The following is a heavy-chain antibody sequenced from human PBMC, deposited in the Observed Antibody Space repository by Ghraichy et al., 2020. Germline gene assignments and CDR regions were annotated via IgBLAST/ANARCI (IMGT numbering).Heavy chain of an antibody. D-gene: IGHD2-2*01. V-gene: IGHV3-74*01. CDR1: GFTFSNIW. Sequence: WGSLRLSCSASGFTFSNIWIHWVRQSPGKGLVWVSLIYGDGPDTTYADSVKGRFTISGDNAKNTLYLQMNSLRAEDTAVYYCARAAPYCSSTTCIDYWGQGTLVTVTS. CDR2: IYGDGPDT. CDR3: ARAAPYCSSTTCIDY. J-gene: IGHJ4*02.